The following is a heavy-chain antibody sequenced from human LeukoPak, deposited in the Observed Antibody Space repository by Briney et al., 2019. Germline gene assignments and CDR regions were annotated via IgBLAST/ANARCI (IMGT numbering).Heavy chain of an antibody. Sequence: SETLSLTCTVSGGSISSGGYYWSWIRQHPGTGLEWIGYIYYSGSTYYNPSLKSRVTISVDTSKNQFSLKLSSVTAADTAVYYCARAKDYYDSSGTWYFDLWGRGTLVTVSS. CDR1: GGSISSGGYY. J-gene: IGHJ2*01. D-gene: IGHD3-22*01. V-gene: IGHV4-31*03. CDR3: ARAKDYYDSSGTWYFDL. CDR2: IYYSGST.